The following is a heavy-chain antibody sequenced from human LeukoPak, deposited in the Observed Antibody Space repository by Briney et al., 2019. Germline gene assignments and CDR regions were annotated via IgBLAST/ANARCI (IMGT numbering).Heavy chain of an antibody. D-gene: IGHD6-13*01. CDR3: TLSSYSSTWYSWVY. CDR1: GFTFSSYA. CDR2: ISNGGGST. V-gene: IGHV3-23*01. Sequence: GGSLRLSCAASGFTFSSYAMGWVRQAPGKGLEWVSAISNGGGSTYYAGSVKGRFTISRDNSMHTLFLQMNSLRVDDTAVYYCTLSSYSSTWYSWVYWGQGTLVTVSS. J-gene: IGHJ4*02.